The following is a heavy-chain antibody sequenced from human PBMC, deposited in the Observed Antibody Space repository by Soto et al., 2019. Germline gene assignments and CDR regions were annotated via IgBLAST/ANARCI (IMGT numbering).Heavy chain of an antibody. Sequence: PSEPLSLTCAGYGGSFSGYYWTWIRQPPGKGLEWIGYIYYSGSTYYNPSLKSRVTISVDTSKNQFSLKLSSVTAADTAVYYCARDGNYGSAKSALDYWGQGTLVTVS. CDR1: GGSFSGYY. CDR2: IYYSGST. J-gene: IGHJ4*02. V-gene: IGHV4-30-4*08. D-gene: IGHD3-10*01. CDR3: ARDGNYGSAKSALDY.